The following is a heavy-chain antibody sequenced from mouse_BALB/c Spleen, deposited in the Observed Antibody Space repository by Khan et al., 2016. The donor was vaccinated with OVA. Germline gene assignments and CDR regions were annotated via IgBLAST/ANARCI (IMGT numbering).Heavy chain of an antibody. CDR3: TRLAYYYKSEGFAY. J-gene: IGHJ3*01. CDR2: ISSGGSYT. D-gene: IGHD1-1*01. CDR1: GFTFSTYG. V-gene: IGHV5-6*01. Sequence: EVKLVESGGDLVKPGGSLKLSCAVSGFTFSTYGMSWVRQTPDRRLEWVATISSGGSYTYYVDSVKGRFTISRDNAKNTLYLQLSSLTSEDTAICCCTRLAYYYKSEGFAYWGQGTLVTVSA.